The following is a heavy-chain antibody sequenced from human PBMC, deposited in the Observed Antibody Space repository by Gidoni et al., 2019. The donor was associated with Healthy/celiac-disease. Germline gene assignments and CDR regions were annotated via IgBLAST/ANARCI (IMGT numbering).Heavy chain of an antibody. V-gene: IGHV4-39*01. D-gene: IGHD4-4*01. J-gene: IGHJ6*02. Sequence: QLQLQESGPGLVKPSETLSLTCTVSGGSISSSSYYWGWIRQPPGKGLEWIGSIYYSGSTYYNPSLKSRVTISVDTSKNQFSLKLSSVTAADTAVYYCARQLGSNYAFDYYYGMDVWGQGTTVTVSS. CDR3: ARQLGSNYAFDYYYGMDV. CDR1: GGSISSSSYY. CDR2: IYYSGST.